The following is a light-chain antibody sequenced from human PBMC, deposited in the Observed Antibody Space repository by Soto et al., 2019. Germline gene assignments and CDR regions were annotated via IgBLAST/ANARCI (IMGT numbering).Light chain of an antibody. V-gene: IGKV3-20*01. CDR1: QSVSGSY. Sequence: EIVLTQSPGTLSLSPGERATLSCRASQSVSGSYLAWYQQRPGQAPRLLIYGASSRATGLPDRFSGSGSGTDFTLTITRLEPEDFEVYYCQQYGSSRWTFGRGTKVEIK. J-gene: IGKJ1*01. CDR2: GAS. CDR3: QQYGSSRWT.